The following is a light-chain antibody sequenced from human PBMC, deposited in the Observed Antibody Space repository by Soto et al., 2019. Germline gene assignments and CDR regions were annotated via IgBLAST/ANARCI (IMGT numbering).Light chain of an antibody. J-gene: IGKJ1*01. CDR3: HQYGS. CDR2: GAS. V-gene: IGKV3-20*01. CDR1: PSVSGSN. Sequence: EIVLTQSPGTLSLSPGERATLSCRASPSVSGSNLAWYQQKPGQAPRLVIYGASSRATGIPDRFSGSGSGTDFTLTISRLEPEDFAVYYCHQYGSFGQGTTVDIK.